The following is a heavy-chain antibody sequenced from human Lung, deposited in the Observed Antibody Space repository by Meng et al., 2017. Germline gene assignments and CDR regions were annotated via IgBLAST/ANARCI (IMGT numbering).Heavy chain of an antibody. V-gene: IGHV4/OR15-8*02. CDR1: GAIISSIDW. CDR2: IYHGGDT. CDR3: ASWIYSCGWQ. J-gene: IGHJ4*02. Sequence: QMKLRKSCPGLVKPPATLSLTCFAPGAIISSIDWWSWARQPPGKGLEWIGEIYHGGDTNYNPSLKSRVTIAIDRSKNQFSLILSSVTAADTAVYYCASWIYSCGWQWGQGTLVTVSS. D-gene: IGHD6-19*01.